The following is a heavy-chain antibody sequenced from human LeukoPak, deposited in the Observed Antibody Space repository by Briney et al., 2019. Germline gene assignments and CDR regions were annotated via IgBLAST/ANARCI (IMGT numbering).Heavy chain of an antibody. CDR2: INHSGST. CDR1: GGSFSGYY. V-gene: IGHV4-34*01. D-gene: IGHD2-2*01. J-gene: IGHJ4*02. Sequence: KASETLSLTCAVYGGSFSGYYWSWIRQPPGKGLEWIGEINHSGSTDYNPSLKSRVTISVDTSKNQFSLKLSSVTAEDTAVYYCARGRHSVPAAIRYWGQGTLVTVSS. CDR3: ARGRHSVPAAIRY.